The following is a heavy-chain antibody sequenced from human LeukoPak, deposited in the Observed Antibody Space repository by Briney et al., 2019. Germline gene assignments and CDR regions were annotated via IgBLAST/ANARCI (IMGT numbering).Heavy chain of an antibody. CDR1: GYRFTSYW. D-gene: IGHD2-15*01. CDR2: IDPSDSYT. CDR3: ARHPHCSGGTCLSAFDH. V-gene: IGHV5-10-1*01. J-gene: IGHJ4*02. Sequence: THGESLKISCKGSGYRFTSYWISWVRQMPGKGLEWTGRIDPSDSYTNYSPSFQGHVTISADKSISTAYLPWSSLKASDTAMYYCARHPHCSGGTCLSAFDHWGQGTLVTVSS.